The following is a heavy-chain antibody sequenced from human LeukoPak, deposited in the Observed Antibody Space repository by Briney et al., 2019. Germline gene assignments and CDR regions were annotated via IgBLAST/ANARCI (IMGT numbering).Heavy chain of an antibody. V-gene: IGHV4-4*07. D-gene: IGHD2-2*01. CDR1: GDSISSFY. J-gene: IGHJ6*02. Sequence: SETLSLTCTVSGDSISSFYWSWIRQPAGKGLEWIGRIYTSGSTSYNPSLKSRVTMSVDTSKNQFSLKLSSVTAADTAVYYCARGCSSTSCWLRMDVWGQGTTVTVSS. CDR2: IYTSGST. CDR3: ARGCSSTSCWLRMDV.